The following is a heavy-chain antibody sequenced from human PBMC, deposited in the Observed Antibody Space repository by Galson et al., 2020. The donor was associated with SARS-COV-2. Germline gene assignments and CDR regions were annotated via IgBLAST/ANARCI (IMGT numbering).Heavy chain of an antibody. CDR3: AKSDSGSYLHAFDI. CDR1: GFTFSSYG. CDR2: ISYDGSNK. Sequence: GGSLRLSCAASGFTFSSYGMHWVRQAPGKGLEWVAVISYDGSNKYYADSVKGRFTISRDNSKNTLYLQMNSLRAEDTAVYYCAKSDSGSYLHAFDIWGQGTMVTVSS. D-gene: IGHD1-26*01. V-gene: IGHV3-30*18. J-gene: IGHJ3*02.